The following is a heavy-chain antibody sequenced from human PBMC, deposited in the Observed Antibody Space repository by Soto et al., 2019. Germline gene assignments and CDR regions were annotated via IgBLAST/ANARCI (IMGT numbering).Heavy chain of an antibody. CDR2: INPKSDDT. J-gene: IGHJ5*02. D-gene: IGHD4-17*01. CDR3: ARIHPLDYLRWGLDP. Sequence: QVQLVQSGSGVKKPGASVKVSCKASGYPISDNQIHWLRRAPGQGLEWMGRINPKSDDTNYAQKFQGRVTMTRDTAIDTAYLELTGPTSDDTATYYCARIHPLDYLRWGLDPWGQGTLVTVSS. V-gene: IGHV1-2*02. CDR1: GYPISDNQ.